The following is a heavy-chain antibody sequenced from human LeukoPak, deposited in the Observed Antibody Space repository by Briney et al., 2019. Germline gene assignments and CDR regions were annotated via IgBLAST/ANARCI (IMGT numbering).Heavy chain of an antibody. CDR3: ARDAFSRISVFGVVSDAFDI. CDR2: IKQDGGEK. CDR1: GFTFSSYW. J-gene: IGHJ3*02. V-gene: IGHV3-7*01. Sequence: GGSLRLSCAASGFTFSSYWMSWVRQAPGKGPEWVANIKQDGGEKYYVDSVKGRFTIYRDNAKNSLYLQMNSLGAEDTAVYYCARDAFSRISVFGVVSDAFDIWGQGTMVTVSS. D-gene: IGHD3-3*01.